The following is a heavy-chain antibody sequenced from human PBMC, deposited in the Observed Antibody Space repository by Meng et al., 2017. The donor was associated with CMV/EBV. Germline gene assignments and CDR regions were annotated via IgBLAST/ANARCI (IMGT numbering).Heavy chain of an antibody. CDR3: VFEGVDILTGSYKKFFDS. CDR2: IMPLSGFT. D-gene: IGHD3-9*01. Sequence: SVKVSCKGSGIPFRPHAINWVRLAPGHGLEWMGGIMPLSGFTSYAQRFQGRITITADKSTSTTYMDLSGLTSEDAAVYYCVFEGVDILTGSYKKFFDSWGQGTLVTVSS. CDR1: GIPFRPHA. J-gene: IGHJ4*02. V-gene: IGHV1-69*10.